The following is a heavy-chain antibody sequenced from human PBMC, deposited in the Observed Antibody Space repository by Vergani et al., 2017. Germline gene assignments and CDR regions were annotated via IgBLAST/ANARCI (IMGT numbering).Heavy chain of an antibody. CDR2: TSSDGST. J-gene: IGHJ6*03. D-gene: IGHD3-16*02. V-gene: IGHV4-61*02. CDR1: GGAVNSGSYF. Sequence: QVQLQESGPGLVKPSQTLSLTCSVSGGAVNSGSYFWTWIRQPAGKGLEWIGRTSSDGSTNYNPSLKSRVTVSVDTSKTQVSLRLMSVTAEDTAVYYCARGTVVTSWDGYRFHYMDVWGKGTTVTVSS. CDR3: ARGTVVTSWDGYRFHYMDV.